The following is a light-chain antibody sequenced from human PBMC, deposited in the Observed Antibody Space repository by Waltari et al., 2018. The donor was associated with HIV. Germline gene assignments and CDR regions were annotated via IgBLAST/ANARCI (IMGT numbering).Light chain of an antibody. J-gene: IGKJ5*01. CDR3: QQRSNWPGIT. V-gene: IGKV3-11*01. CDR1: QSVSSY. Sequence: EIVLTQSPATLSLSPGERATLSCRASQSVSSYLAWYQQKPGQATRLLIYDASNRATGIPARFSGSGSGTDFTLTISSLEPEDFAVYYCQQRSNWPGITFGQGTRLEIK. CDR2: DAS.